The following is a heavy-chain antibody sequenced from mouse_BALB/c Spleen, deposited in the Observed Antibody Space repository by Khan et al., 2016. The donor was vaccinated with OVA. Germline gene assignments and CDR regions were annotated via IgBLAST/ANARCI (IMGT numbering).Heavy chain of an antibody. CDR2: IYYSGTV. CDR3: ARDYGRLYLFFDV. J-gene: IGHJ1*01. Sequence: EVQLVESGPGLVKPSQTVSLTCTVTGISITSGNYRWSWIRQFPGNKLEWIGNIYYSGTVTYNPSLTSRTTITRDTSKNQFFLEMNSLTAEDTATYYCARDYGRLYLFFDVWGAGTTVTVSS. D-gene: IGHD1-1*01. CDR1: GISITSGNYR. V-gene: IGHV3-5*02.